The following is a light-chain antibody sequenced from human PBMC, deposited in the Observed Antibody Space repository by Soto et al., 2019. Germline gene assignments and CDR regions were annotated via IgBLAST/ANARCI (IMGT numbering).Light chain of an antibody. CDR3: QQRSSWPSLT. V-gene: IGKV3-11*01. CDR2: DAS. CDR1: QSVSSY. J-gene: IGKJ4*01. Sequence: IVLTQSPATLSLSPGERATLSCRASQSVSSYLAWYQQKPGQAPRLLIYDASSRATGIPARFSGSGSGTDFTLTISSLEPEDFAIYYCQQRSSWPSLTFGGGTKVDIK.